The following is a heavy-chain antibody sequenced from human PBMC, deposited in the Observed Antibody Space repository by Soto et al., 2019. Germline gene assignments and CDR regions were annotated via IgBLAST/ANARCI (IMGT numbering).Heavy chain of an antibody. V-gene: IGHV3-23*01. CDR2: VTGNGGNT. Sequence: GGSLRLSCAASGFTFNTAVMSWVRQAPEKGLEWVSGVTGNGGNTFYADSMKGRITISRDNSKNTLYLQMNSLRVDDTALYYCAKDRQPDGIWTFDSWGQGTLVTVSS. CDR3: AKDRQPDGIWTFDS. CDR1: GFTFNTAV. J-gene: IGHJ4*02. D-gene: IGHD2-8*01.